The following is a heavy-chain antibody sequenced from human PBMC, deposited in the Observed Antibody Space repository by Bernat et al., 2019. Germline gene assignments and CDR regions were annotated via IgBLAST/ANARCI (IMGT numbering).Heavy chain of an antibody. J-gene: IGHJ3*02. CDR2: ISSSSSYI. Sequence: VQLQQWGAGLLKPSETLSLTCAVYGGSFSGYYWSWIRQPPGKGLEWVSSISSSSSYIYYADSMKGRFTISRDNAKNSLYLQMNSLRAEDTAVYYCARALGVGVTRIGDVFDIWGQGTMVTVSS. CDR1: GGSFSGYY. V-gene: IGHV3-21*01. D-gene: IGHD1-26*01. CDR3: ARALGVGVTRIGDVFDI.